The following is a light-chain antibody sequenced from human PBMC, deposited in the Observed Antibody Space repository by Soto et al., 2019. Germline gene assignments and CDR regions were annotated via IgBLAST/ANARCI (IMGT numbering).Light chain of an antibody. Sequence: QSVLTHPPSVSGSPGQSVTISCTGTSSDVGSYNRVSWYQQPPGTAPKLMIYDVSNRPSGVPDRFSGSKSGNAASLTISGLRAEDEADYYCSSYTITSTYVFGTGTKVTVL. V-gene: IGLV2-18*02. CDR1: SSDVGSYNR. CDR3: SSYTITSTYV. J-gene: IGLJ1*01. CDR2: DVS.